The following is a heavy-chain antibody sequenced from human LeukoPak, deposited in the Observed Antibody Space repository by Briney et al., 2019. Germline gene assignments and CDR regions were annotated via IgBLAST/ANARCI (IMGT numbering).Heavy chain of an antibody. CDR2: IYYSGST. J-gene: IGHJ6*02. CDR1: GGSISSYY. Sequence: SETLSLTCTVSGGSISSYYWSWIRQPPGKGLEWIGYIYYSGSTNYNPSLKSRVTISVDTSKNQFSLKLSSVTAADTAVYYCARGPPGDYYCGMDVWGQGTTVTVSS. V-gene: IGHV4-59*01. D-gene: IGHD4-17*01. CDR3: ARGPPGDYYCGMDV.